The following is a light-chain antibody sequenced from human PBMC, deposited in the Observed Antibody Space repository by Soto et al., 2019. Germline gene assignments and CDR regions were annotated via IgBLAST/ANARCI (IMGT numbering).Light chain of an antibody. V-gene: IGLV2-8*01. CDR3: SSYAGSPYG. CDR2: EVS. J-gene: IGLJ1*01. Sequence: QSALTQPPSASGSPGQSVTISCTGTSSDVGGYNYVSWYQQHPGKAPKLMIYEVSKRPSGVPDRFSGSKSGNTASLTVSGLQAEDEADYYCSSYAGSPYGFGTGTKVTVL. CDR1: SSDVGGYNY.